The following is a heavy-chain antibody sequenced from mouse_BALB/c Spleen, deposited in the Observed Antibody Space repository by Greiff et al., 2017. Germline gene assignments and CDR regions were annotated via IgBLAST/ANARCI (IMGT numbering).Heavy chain of an antibody. CDR3: ARERDGYDAWFAY. J-gene: IGHJ3*01. Sequence: DVQLQESGPGLVKPSQSLSLTCSVTGYSITSGYYWYWIRQFRGNKLEWMGYISYDGSNNYNPSLKNRITITRDTSKNHFFLKLNSVTTEDTATYYCARERDGYDAWFAYWGQGTLVTVSA. CDR1: GYSITSGYY. CDR2: ISYDGSN. V-gene: IGHV3-6*02. D-gene: IGHD2-2*01.